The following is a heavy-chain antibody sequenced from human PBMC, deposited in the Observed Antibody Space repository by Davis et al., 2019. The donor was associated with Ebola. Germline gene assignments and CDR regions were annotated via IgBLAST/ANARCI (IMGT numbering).Heavy chain of an antibody. V-gene: IGHV3-13*01. CDR2: IGTAGDA. J-gene: IGHJ2*01. Sequence: GESLKISCAASGFNFSSYDMHWVRQATGKGLEWVSAIGTAGDAYYPGSVKGRFTISRENAKNSLYLQMNSLRAGDTAVYYCARDYYDSSGWYFDLWGRGTLVTVSS. CDR1: GFNFSSYD. D-gene: IGHD3-22*01. CDR3: ARDYYDSSGWYFDL.